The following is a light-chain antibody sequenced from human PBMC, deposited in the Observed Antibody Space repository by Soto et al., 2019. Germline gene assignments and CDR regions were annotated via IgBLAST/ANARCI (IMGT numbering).Light chain of an antibody. CDR3: SSYTTSSTWV. J-gene: IGLJ3*02. CDR2: EVS. Sequence: QSVLTQPACVSGSPGQSITISCTGTSSDVGGYNYVSWYQQHPGKVPKLMIYEVSNRPSGVSNRFSGSKSGNTASLTISGLQAEDEADYYCSSYTTSSTWVFGGGTKLTVL. CDR1: SSDVGGYNY. V-gene: IGLV2-14*01.